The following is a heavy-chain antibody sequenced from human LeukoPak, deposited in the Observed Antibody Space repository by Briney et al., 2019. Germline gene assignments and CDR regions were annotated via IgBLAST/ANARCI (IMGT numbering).Heavy chain of an antibody. CDR1: GYTFTSYD. Sequence: ASVKVSCKASGYTFTSYDINWVRQATGQGLEWMGWMNPNSGNTGYAQKFQGRVTITRNTSISTAYMELSSLRSEDTAVYYCARDAYSSSSNAFDIWGQGTMVTVSS. J-gene: IGHJ3*02. D-gene: IGHD6-6*01. V-gene: IGHV1-8*03. CDR2: MNPNSGNT. CDR3: ARDAYSSSSNAFDI.